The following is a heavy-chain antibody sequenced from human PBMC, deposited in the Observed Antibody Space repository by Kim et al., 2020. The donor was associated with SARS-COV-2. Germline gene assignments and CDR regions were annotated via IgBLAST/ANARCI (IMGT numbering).Heavy chain of an antibody. Sequence: ASVRVSCKASGYTFTSYAMHWVRQAPGQRLERMGWINAGNGNTTYSQKFQGRVTITRDTSASTAYMELSSLRSEDTAVYYSEKELKYYDFWSGYPHYYYYYGMEVWGQGTTVTVSS. V-gene: IGHV1-3*01. CDR3: EKELKYYDFWSGYPHYYYYYGMEV. CDR2: INAGNGNT. D-gene: IGHD3-3*01. CDR1: GYTFTSYA. J-gene: IGHJ6*02.